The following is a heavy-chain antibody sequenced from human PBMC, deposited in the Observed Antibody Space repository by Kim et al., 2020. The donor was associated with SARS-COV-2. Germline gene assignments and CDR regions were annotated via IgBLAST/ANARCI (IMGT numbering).Heavy chain of an antibody. D-gene: IGHD3-9*01. CDR3: ARGWLVIKYYYYYYGMDV. V-gene: IGHV4-34*01. Sequence: KSRVTISVDTSKNQFSLKLSSVTAADTAVYYCARGWLVIKYYYYYYGMDVWGQGTTVTVSS. J-gene: IGHJ6*02.